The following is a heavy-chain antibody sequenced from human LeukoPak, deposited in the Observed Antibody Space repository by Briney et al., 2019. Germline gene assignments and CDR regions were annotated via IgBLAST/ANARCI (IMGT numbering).Heavy chain of an antibody. Sequence: SETLSLTCTASGGSISSYYWSWIRQPPGKGLEWIGYIYYSGSTNYNPSLKSRVIISVDTSKNQFSLKLSSVTAADTAVYYCAREATRGRYFDYWGQGTLVTVSS. J-gene: IGHJ4*02. V-gene: IGHV4-59*01. CDR1: GGSISSYY. D-gene: IGHD3-9*01. CDR3: AREATRGRYFDY. CDR2: IYYSGST.